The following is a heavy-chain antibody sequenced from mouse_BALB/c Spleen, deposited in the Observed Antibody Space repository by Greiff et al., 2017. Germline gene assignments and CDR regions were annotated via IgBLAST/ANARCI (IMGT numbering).Heavy chain of an antibody. Sequence: EVMLVESGAELVKPGASVKLSCTASGFNIKDTYMHWVKQRPEQGLEWIGRIDPANGNTKYDPKFQGKATITADTSSNTAYLQLSSLTSEDTAVYYWAGSPYDYFDYWGQGTTLTVSS. CDR2: IDPANGNT. CDR3: AGSPYDYFDY. J-gene: IGHJ2*01. V-gene: IGHV14-3*02. CDR1: GFNIKDTY. D-gene: IGHD2-3*01.